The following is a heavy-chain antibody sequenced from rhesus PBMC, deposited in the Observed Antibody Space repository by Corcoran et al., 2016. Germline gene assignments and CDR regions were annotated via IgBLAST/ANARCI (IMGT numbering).Heavy chain of an antibody. CDR2: IYGSGGGT. J-gene: IGHJ6*01. Sequence: QVQLQESGPGLVKPSETLSLTCAVSGGSISDDYYWSWIRQPPGKGLEWIGYIYGSGGGTNYNPSLKNRVTISIATSKNQFSLKLSSVTAADTAVYYCARDGWGDYYFVEGYGLDSWGQGVVVTVSS. CDR1: GGSISDDYY. D-gene: IGHD3-34*01. CDR3: ARDGWGDYYFVEGYGLDS. V-gene: IGHV4-106*01.